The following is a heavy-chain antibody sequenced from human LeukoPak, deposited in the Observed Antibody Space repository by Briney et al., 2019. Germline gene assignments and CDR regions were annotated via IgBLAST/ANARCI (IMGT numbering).Heavy chain of an antibody. D-gene: IGHD3-22*01. J-gene: IGHJ4*02. CDR2: ISTYNGYT. CDR1: GYIFTNYG. CDR3: ARVQPHRIHYDNSDYPTHSDY. Sequence: ASVKVSCKASGYIFTNYGITWVRQAPGQGLEWMGWISTYNGYTNYAQNLQGRVTMSTDTSTSTAYMELRSLRSGDTAVYYCARVQPHRIHYDNSDYPTHSDYWGQGTLVTVSS. V-gene: IGHV1-18*01.